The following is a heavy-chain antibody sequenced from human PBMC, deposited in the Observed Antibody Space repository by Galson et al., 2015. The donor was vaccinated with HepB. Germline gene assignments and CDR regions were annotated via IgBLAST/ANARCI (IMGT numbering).Heavy chain of an antibody. Sequence: SLRLSCAASGFTFSSYAMSWVRQAPGKGLEWVSAISGSGGSTYYADSVKGRFTISRDNSKNTLYLQMNSLRAEDTAVYYCATAYMITFGGVIGTGDYWGQGTLVTVSS. D-gene: IGHD3-16*02. CDR2: ISGSGGST. J-gene: IGHJ4*02. CDR1: GFTFSSYA. CDR3: ATAYMITFGGVIGTGDY. V-gene: IGHV3-23*01.